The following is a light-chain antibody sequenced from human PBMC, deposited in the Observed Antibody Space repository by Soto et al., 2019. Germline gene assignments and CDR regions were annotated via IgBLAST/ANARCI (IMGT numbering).Light chain of an antibody. CDR1: QSITNY. Sequence: DVQMTQSPSALSASVGDRVTITCRASQSITNYLNWYQHKPGQAPNLLIYAASTLQAGVPSRFRGSGSGTEFTLTISSLQSEDFAVYYCQQYNNWPPITFGQGTRLEI. V-gene: IGKV1-17*01. CDR2: AAS. J-gene: IGKJ5*01. CDR3: QQYNNWPPIT.